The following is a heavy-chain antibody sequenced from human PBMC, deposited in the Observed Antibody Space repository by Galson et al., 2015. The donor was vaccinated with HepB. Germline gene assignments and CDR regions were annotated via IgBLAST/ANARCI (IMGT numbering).Heavy chain of an antibody. V-gene: IGHV3-30*04. Sequence: SLRLSCAASGFSFSSSDMHWVRQAPGKGLEWVAVISYDGNNKYYADSMKGRFTISRDNSKSTLFLQMNSLRAEDTAVYHCARGRFLLDWGQGTLVTVSS. D-gene: IGHD3-3*01. CDR2: ISYDGNNK. CDR3: ARGRFLLD. CDR1: GFSFSSSD. J-gene: IGHJ4*02.